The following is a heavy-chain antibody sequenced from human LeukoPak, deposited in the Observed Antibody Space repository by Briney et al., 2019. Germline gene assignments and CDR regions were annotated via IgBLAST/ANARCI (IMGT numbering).Heavy chain of an antibody. Sequence: SETLSLTCAVSGNSISSGDYCGWLRQSPEKVLGGIGSIYHSGYTYDNPSFKSRVSLSVDTSKNQFSLKVTSVTAADTAVYFCARHTEGRFLEWLPSANFDFWGQGTLVTVST. CDR1: GNSISSGDY. D-gene: IGHD3-3*01. V-gene: IGHV4-38-2*01. CDR3: ARHTEGRFLEWLPSANFDF. J-gene: IGHJ4*02. CDR2: IYHSGYT.